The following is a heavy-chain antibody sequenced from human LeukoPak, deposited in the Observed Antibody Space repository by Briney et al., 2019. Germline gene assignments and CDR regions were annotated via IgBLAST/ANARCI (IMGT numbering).Heavy chain of an antibody. CDR2: IYRGGNT. CDR3: ARGGYSYGRPFDH. J-gene: IGHJ4*02. V-gene: IGHV3-53*01. CDR1: GFTVSTDF. Sequence: GGSLGLSCAASGFTVSTDFMSWVRQAPGRGLEWVSVIYRGGNTYYVDSVKGRFTISRDNSKNMVYLQMNSLRVEDTAVYYCARGGYSYGRPFDHWGQGTLVTVSS. D-gene: IGHD5-18*01.